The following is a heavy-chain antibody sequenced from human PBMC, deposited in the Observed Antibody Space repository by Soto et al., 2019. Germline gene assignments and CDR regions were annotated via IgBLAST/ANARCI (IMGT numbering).Heavy chain of an antibody. Sequence: PSETLSLTCTVSGGSISSYYWSWIRQPPGKGLEWIGYIYYSGSTNYNPSLKSRVTISVDTSKNQFSLKLSSVTAADTAVYYCARGLLVRGVIYYYYMEVWGKGTTVTVSS. D-gene: IGHD3-10*01. J-gene: IGHJ6*03. CDR2: IYYSGST. CDR3: ARGLLVRGVIYYYYMEV. V-gene: IGHV4-59*01. CDR1: GGSISSYY.